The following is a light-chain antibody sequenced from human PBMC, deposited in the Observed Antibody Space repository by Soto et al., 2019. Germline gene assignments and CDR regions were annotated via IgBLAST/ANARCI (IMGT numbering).Light chain of an antibody. Sequence: DVQMTQSPSSVSASVGDRVTITCRASQDIVNWLAWYQQKPGKAPKLLIYDASTLQSGVPSRFSGSGFGTDFTLTITRLQPEDSATYYCQQDSTFPLTFGGGSKVEI. J-gene: IGKJ4*01. CDR1: QDIVNW. CDR3: QQDSTFPLT. V-gene: IGKV1-12*01. CDR2: DAS.